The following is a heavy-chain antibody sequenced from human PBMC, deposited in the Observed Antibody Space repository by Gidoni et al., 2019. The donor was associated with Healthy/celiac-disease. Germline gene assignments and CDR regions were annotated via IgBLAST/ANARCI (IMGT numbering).Heavy chain of an antibody. J-gene: IGHJ4*02. CDR3: TTDPGYYYGSGSYYKGGYFDY. D-gene: IGHD3-10*01. Sequence: EVQLVESGGGLVQPGGSLRLSCAASGFTFSNAWMSWVRQAPGKGLEWVGRIKSKTDGGTTDYAAPVKGRFTISRDDSKNTLYLQMNSLKTEDTAVYYCTTDPGYYYGSGSYYKGGYFDYWGQGTLVTVSS. CDR1: GFTFSNAW. V-gene: IGHV3-15*01. CDR2: IKSKTDGGTT.